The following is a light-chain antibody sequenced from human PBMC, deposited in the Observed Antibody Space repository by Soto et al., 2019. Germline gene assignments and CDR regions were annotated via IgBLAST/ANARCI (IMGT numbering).Light chain of an antibody. CDR1: SSNIGRNI. CDR3: ATWDDSLNGWV. CDR2: SNN. J-gene: IGLJ3*02. V-gene: IGLV1-44*01. Sequence: QSVLTQPPSASGTPGQRVTISCSGSSSNIGRNIVHWYQQLPGTAPKLLIYSNNQRPSGVPDRFSGSKSGTSASLAISGLQSEDEADYYCATWDDSLNGWVFGGGTKVTVL.